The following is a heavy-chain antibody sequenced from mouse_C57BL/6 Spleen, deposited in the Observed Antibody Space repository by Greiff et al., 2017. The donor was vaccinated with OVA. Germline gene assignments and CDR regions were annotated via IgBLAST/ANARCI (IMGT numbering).Heavy chain of an antibody. Sequence: QVQLQQPGAELVRPGTSVKLSCKASGYTFTSYWMHWVKQRPGQGLEWIGVIDPSDSYTNYNQKFKGKATLTVDTSSSTAYMQLSSLTSEDSAVYYCAYITTVVAHWYFDVWGTGTTVTVSS. CDR1: GYTFTSYW. CDR2: IDPSDSYT. V-gene: IGHV1-59*01. D-gene: IGHD1-1*01. J-gene: IGHJ1*03. CDR3: AYITTVVAHWYFDV.